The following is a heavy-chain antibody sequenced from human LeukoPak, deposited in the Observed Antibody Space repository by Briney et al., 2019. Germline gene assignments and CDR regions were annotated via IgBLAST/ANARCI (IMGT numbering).Heavy chain of an antibody. D-gene: IGHD2/OR15-2a*01. CDR1: GFSFSGYS. J-gene: IGHJ3*02. Sequence: PGGSLRLSCAASGFSFSGYSMKWVRQAPGKGLEWVSYISSWSGNTKHYADSVKGRFTISRDNAKNSLYLQVNSLRAEDTAVYYCAAISYLAFDIWGQGTVVTVSS. V-gene: IGHV3-48*04. CDR3: AAISYLAFDI. CDR2: ISSWSGNTK.